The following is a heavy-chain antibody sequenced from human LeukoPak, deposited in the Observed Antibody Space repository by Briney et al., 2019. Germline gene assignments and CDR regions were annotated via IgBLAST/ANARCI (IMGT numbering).Heavy chain of an antibody. Sequence: SETLSLTCTVSGGSISSSSYYWGWIRQPPGKGLEWIGSIYYSGSTYYNPSLKSRVTISVDTSKNQFSLKLSSVTAADTAVYYCARSANCGGDCQPLYYFDYWGQGTLVTVSS. V-gene: IGHV4-39*07. J-gene: IGHJ4*02. CDR2: IYYSGST. CDR3: ARSANCGGDCQPLYYFDY. D-gene: IGHD2-21*02. CDR1: GGSISSSSYY.